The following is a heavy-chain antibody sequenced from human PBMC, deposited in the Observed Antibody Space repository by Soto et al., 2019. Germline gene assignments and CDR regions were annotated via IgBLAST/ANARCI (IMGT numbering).Heavy chain of an antibody. D-gene: IGHD3-3*01. CDR2: ISRTTIPM. J-gene: IGHJ4*02. CDR1: GFTFSAYT. V-gene: IGHV3-21*04. Sequence: GGSLRLSCGVSGFTFSAYTMGWVRQAPGKGLEWVSSISRTTIPMYYADSVKGRFTISRDNTKNSLYLQLSSLRAEDTAVYYCAKARAQYYDFWSGYPVDYWGQGTLVTVSS. CDR3: AKARAQYYDFWSGYPVDY.